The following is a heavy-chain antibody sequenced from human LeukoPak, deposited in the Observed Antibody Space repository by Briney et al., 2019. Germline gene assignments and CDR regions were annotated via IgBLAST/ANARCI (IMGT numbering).Heavy chain of an antibody. D-gene: IGHD6-13*01. V-gene: IGHV4-34*01. CDR3: ARDPRRAAAGTGWYFDL. CDR1: GGSFSGYY. Sequence: SETLSLTCAVYGGSFSGYYWSWIRQPPGKGLEWIGEIYHSGSTNYNPSLKSRVTISVDKSKNQFSLKLSSVTAADTAVYYCARDPRRAAAGTGWYFDLWGRGTLVTVSS. CDR2: IYHSGST. J-gene: IGHJ2*01.